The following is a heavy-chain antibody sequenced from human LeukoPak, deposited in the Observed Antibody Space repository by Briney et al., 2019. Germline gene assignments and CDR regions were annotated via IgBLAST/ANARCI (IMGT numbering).Heavy chain of an antibody. CDR2: ISTSSSYI. CDR1: GFTFNRYN. D-gene: IGHD2-15*01. J-gene: IGHJ5*02. V-gene: IGHV3-21*01. CDR3: ARGADGVSSNSRGWFDP. Sequence: GGSLRLSCAASGFTFNRYNMNWVRRAPGKGLEWVSSISTSSSYIYYADSVRGRFTISRDDAKNSLYLQMNSLRAEDTAVYSCARGADGVSSNSRGWFDPWGQGTLVTVSS.